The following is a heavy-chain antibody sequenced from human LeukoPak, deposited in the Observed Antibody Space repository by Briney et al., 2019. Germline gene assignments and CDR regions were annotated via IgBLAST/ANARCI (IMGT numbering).Heavy chain of an antibody. CDR2: IYPVDSET. Sequence: AASLKISCKGSGYINTKSWIAGRRPLAGERLELRGIIYPVDSETRYSPSFQGQVTISVDKSISTAYLQWSSLKASDTAMYYCARQGCTTTSCHTIDYWGQGTLVTVSS. D-gene: IGHD2-2*02. CDR1: GYINTKSW. CDR3: ARQGCTTTSCHTIDY. J-gene: IGHJ4*02. V-gene: IGHV5-51*01.